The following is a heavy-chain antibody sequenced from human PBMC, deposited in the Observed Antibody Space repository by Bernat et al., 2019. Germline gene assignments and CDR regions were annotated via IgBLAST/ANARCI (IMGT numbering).Heavy chain of an antibody. CDR1: GFTFSSYA. CDR3: ARGKRTYCSGGSCYSPIY. Sequence: EVQLLESGGGLVQPGGSLRLSCAASGFTFSSYAMSWVRQAPGKGLEWVSAISGSGGSTYYADSVKGRFTISRDNSKNTLYLQMNSLRAEDTAVYYCARGKRTYCSGGSCYSPIYWGQGTLVTVSS. D-gene: IGHD2-15*01. J-gene: IGHJ4*02. V-gene: IGHV3-23*01. CDR2: ISGSGGST.